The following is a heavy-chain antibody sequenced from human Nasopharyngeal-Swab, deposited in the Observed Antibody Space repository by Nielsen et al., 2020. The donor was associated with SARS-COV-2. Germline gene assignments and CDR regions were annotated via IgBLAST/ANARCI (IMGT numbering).Heavy chain of an antibody. CDR1: GFTFDDYA. CDR2: ISGDGGST. CDR3: AKESPPYYDFWSGYHNYFDY. Sequence: GESLKISCAASGFTFDDYAMHWVRQAPGKGLEWVSLISGDGGSTYYADSVKGRFTTSRDNSKNSLYLQMNSLRTEDTALYYCAKESPPYYDFWSGYHNYFDYWGQGTLVTVSS. D-gene: IGHD3-3*01. J-gene: IGHJ4*02. V-gene: IGHV3-43*02.